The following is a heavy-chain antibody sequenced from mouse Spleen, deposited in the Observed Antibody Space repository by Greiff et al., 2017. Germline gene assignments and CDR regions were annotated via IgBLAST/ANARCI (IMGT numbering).Heavy chain of an antibody. Sequence: EVHLVESGGGLVKRGGSLKLSCAASGFTFSSYYMSWVRQTPEKRLELVAAINSNGGSTYYPDTVKGRFTISRDNAKNTLYLQMSSLKSEDTALYYCARIYYGNYWYFDVWGAGTTVTVSS. D-gene: IGHD2-1*01. CDR1: GFTFSSYY. CDR3: ARIYYGNYWYFDV. V-gene: IGHV5-6-2*01. J-gene: IGHJ1*01. CDR2: INSNGGST.